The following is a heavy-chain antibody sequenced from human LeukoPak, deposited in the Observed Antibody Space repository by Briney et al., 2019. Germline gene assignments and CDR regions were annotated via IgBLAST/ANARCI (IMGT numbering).Heavy chain of an antibody. V-gene: IGHV1-69*06. D-gene: IGHD5-18*01. CDR1: GGTFSTFG. CDR3: ARETGYAYGRAPLDY. CDR2: IIPMSGTV. Sequence: ASVKVSCKASGGTFSTFGISWVRQAPGQGLEWMGGIIPMSGTVNNAQKFQGRVTITADKTTGTAYMELSSLRSDDTAVYYCARETGYAYGRAPLDYWGQGTLVTVSS. J-gene: IGHJ4*02.